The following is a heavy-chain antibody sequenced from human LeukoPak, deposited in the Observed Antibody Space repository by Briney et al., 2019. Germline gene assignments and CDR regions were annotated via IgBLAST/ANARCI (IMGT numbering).Heavy chain of an antibody. V-gene: IGHV3-9*01. CDR1: GFTFDDYA. J-gene: IGHJ4*02. D-gene: IGHD6-13*01. CDR2: ISWNSGSI. Sequence: GGSLRLSCAASGFTFDDYAMHWVRQAPGKGLEWVSGISWNSGSIGYADSVKGRFTISRDNAKNSLYLQMNSLRAEDTALYYCAKEVAAAGTYYFDYWGQGTLVTVSS. CDR3: AKEVAAAGTYYFDY.